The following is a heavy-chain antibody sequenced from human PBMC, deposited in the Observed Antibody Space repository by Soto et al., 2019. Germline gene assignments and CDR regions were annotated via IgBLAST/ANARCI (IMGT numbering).Heavy chain of an antibody. J-gene: IGHJ3*02. CDR3: ATFSYCGGDCYSSVFDI. Sequence: ASVKVSCKVSGYTLTELSMHWVRQAPGKGLEWMGGFDPEDGETIYAQKFQGRVTMIEDTSTDTAYMELSSLRSEDTAVYYCATFSYCGGDCYSSVFDIWGQGTMVT. CDR2: FDPEDGET. CDR1: GYTLTELS. V-gene: IGHV1-24*01. D-gene: IGHD2-21*02.